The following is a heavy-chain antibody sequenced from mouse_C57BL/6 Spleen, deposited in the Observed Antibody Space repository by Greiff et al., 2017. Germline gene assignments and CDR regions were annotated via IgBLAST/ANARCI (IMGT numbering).Heavy chain of an antibody. CDR3: TRGEGYGSSYGYFDV. CDR1: GYTFTSYW. J-gene: IGHJ1*03. Sequence: VQLQQSGTVLARPGASVKMSCKTSGYTFTSYWLNWVKQRPGQGLEWIGAIYPGNSDTSYNQKFKGKAKLTAVTSASTAYMELSSLTNEDSAVYYCTRGEGYGSSYGYFDVWGTGTTVTVSS. CDR2: IYPGNSDT. V-gene: IGHV1-5*01. D-gene: IGHD1-1*01.